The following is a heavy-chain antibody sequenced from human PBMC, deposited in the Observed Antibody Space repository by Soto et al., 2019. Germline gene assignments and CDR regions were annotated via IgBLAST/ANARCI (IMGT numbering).Heavy chain of an antibody. CDR1: GFTFSSYG. Sequence: QVQLVESGGGVVQPGRSLRLSCAASGFTFSSYGMHWVRQAPGKGLEWVAVISYDGSNKYYADSVKGRFTISRDNSKNTLYLQMNSLSAEDTAVYYCAKAHRGGNDYWGQGTLVTVSS. V-gene: IGHV3-30*18. CDR3: AKAHRGGNDY. J-gene: IGHJ4*02. CDR2: ISYDGSNK. D-gene: IGHD3-10*01.